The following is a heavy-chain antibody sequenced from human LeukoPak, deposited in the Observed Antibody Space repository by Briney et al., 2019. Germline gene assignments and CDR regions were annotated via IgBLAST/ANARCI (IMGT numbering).Heavy chain of an antibody. CDR1: GYNFVGYY. Sequence: ASVKVSCKASGYNFVGYYIHWVRQAPGQGLEWMGRINLRDGETNFAQKFQGRVTMTSDTSISTAYMELSGLRSDDTAVYYCGRDWELRFHQGGLDYWGQGALVTVSS. D-gene: IGHD3-3*01. CDR3: GRDWELRFHQGGLDY. V-gene: IGHV1-2*06. CDR2: INLRDGET. J-gene: IGHJ4*02.